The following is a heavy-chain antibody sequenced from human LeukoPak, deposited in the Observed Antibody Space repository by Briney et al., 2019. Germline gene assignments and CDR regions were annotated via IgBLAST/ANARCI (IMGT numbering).Heavy chain of an antibody. CDR2: IYSTGTT. J-gene: IGHJ5*02. CDR1: GGSISNYY. CDR3: AKQKGLDP. D-gene: IGHD1/OR15-1a*01. V-gene: IGHV4-59*01. Sequence: PSETLSLTCTVSGGSISNYYWSWIRRPPGTGLEWIGFIYSTGTTDYNPSLKSRVTISVDTSKNQFSLKLRSVTAADTAVYYCAKQKGLDPWGQGTLVTVSS.